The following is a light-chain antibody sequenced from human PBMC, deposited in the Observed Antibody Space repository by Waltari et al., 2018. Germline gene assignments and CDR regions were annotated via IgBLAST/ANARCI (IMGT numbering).Light chain of an antibody. J-gene: IGKJ2*01. CDR1: DFVQNY. V-gene: IGKV1-16*01. CDR2: ESS. CDR3: QEYYRYPRN. Sequence: DIQMTQSPLAVAASVGDTITISCRASDFVQNYVAWFQHKPGGAPRPLIYESSGLQPGVPSRFAGSGSGTHFSLTIGDLQAEDAATYYCQEYYRYPRNFGQGT.